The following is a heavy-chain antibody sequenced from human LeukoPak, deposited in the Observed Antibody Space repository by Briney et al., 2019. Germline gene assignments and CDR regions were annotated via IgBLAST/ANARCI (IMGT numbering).Heavy chain of an antibody. CDR1: GGSISSYY. Sequence: SETLSLTCTVSGGSISSYYWRWIRQPPGKGLEWIGYIYYSGSTNYNPSLKSRVTISVDTSKNQFSLKLSSVTAADTAVYYCARETGSSIAARDAFDIWGQGTMVTVSS. CDR3: ARETGSSIAARDAFDI. D-gene: IGHD6-6*01. J-gene: IGHJ3*02. CDR2: IYYSGST. V-gene: IGHV4-59*01.